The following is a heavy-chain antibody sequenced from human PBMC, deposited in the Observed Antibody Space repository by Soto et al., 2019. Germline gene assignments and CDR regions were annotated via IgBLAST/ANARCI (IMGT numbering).Heavy chain of an antibody. CDR3: ARGVVYSSGWYGYDY. V-gene: IGHV1-18*04. J-gene: IGHJ4*02. CDR1: GYTFTSYG. Sequence: QVQLVQSGAEVKKPGASVKVSRKASGYTFTSYGISWVRQAPGQGLEWMGWIRAYNGNKNYAEKVQGRVTMTTDTSTSTAYMELRSLRSDDTAVYYCARGVVYSSGWYGYDYWGQGTLVTVSS. CDR2: IRAYNGNK. D-gene: IGHD6-19*01.